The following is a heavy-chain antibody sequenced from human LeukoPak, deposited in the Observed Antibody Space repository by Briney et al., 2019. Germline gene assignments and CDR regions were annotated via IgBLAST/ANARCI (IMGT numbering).Heavy chain of an antibody. V-gene: IGHV1-18*01. CDR2: ISAYNGNT. J-gene: IGHJ4*02. CDR1: GYTFTSYG. D-gene: IGHD2-15*01. Sequence: ASVKVSCKASGYTFTSYGISWVRRAPGQGLEWMGWISAYNGNTNYAQKLQGRVTMTTDTSTSTAYMELRSLRSDDTAVYYCARFGVVVVAAQFYDYWGQGTLVTVSS. CDR3: ARFGVVVVAAQFYDY.